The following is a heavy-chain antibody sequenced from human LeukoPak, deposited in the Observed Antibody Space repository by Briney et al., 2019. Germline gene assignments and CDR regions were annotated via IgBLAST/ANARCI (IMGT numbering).Heavy chain of an antibody. D-gene: IGHD2-15*01. J-gene: IGHJ5*02. CDR3: AKAGCSGGSCYFDP. CDR2: ISGSGNT. V-gene: IGHV3-23*01. Sequence: PGGSLRLSCAASGFTFSSYAMNWVRQPPGKGLVWVSSISGSGNTYYADSVRGRLTISRDNSKNTLYLQMNSLRVDDTAIYYCAKAGCSGGSCYFDPWGQGTLVTVSS. CDR1: GFTFSSYA.